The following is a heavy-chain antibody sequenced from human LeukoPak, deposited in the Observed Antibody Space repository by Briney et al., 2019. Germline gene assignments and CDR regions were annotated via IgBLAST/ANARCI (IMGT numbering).Heavy chain of an antibody. J-gene: IGHJ5*02. CDR1: GGTFSSYA. D-gene: IGHD3-3*01. CDR2: IIPIFGTA. Sequence: ASVKVSCKASGGTFSSYAISWVRQAPGQGLEWMGGIIPIFGTANYAQKFQGRVTITADESTSTAYMELSSLRSEDTAVCYCARGGLEWLLYCWFDPWGQGTLVTVSS. CDR3: ARGGLEWLLYCWFDP. V-gene: IGHV1-69*01.